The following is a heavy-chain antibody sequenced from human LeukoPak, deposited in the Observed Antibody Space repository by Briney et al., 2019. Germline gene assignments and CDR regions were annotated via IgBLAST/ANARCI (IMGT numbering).Heavy chain of an antibody. J-gene: IGHJ3*02. D-gene: IGHD3-10*01. CDR1: GYTFTGYY. CDR3: ARGVLLWFGELFGAFDI. V-gene: IGHV1-2*02. CDR2: INPNSGGT. Sequence: ASVKVSCKASGYTFTGYYMHWVRQAPGQGLEWMGWINPNSGGTNYAQKFQGRVTMTRDTSISTAYMELSRLGSDDTAVYYCARGVLLWFGELFGAFDIWGQGTMVTVSS.